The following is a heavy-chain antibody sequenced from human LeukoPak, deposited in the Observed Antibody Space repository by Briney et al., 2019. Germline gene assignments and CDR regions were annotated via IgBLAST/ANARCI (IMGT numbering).Heavy chain of an antibody. CDR2: IYPGDSDT. CDR1: GYSFTSYW. J-gene: IGHJ4*02. D-gene: IGHD3-10*01. CDR3: VRQEQLSSGSRRVDY. V-gene: IGHV5-51*01. Sequence: KLGESLKISCKGSGYSFTSYWIGWVRQMPGKGLEWMGIIYPGDSDTRYSPSFQGQVTISADKYISTAYLQWSSLKASDTAIYYCVRQEQLSSGSRRVDYWGQGTLVTVSS.